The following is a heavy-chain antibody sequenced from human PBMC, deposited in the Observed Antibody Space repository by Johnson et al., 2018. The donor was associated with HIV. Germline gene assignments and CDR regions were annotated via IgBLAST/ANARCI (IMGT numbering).Heavy chain of an antibody. CDR1: GFTFDDYA. V-gene: IGHV3-9*01. CDR2: ISWNSGSI. D-gene: IGHD6-13*01. Sequence: VQLVESGGDLVQPGRSLRVSCAASGFTFDDYAMHWVRQAPGKGLEWVSGISWNSGSIGYADSVKGRFTISRDNAKNSLYLQMNSLRAEDTALYYCAKDKGAAAGYDAFDIWGQWTMVTVSS. J-gene: IGHJ3*02. CDR3: AKDKGAAAGYDAFDI.